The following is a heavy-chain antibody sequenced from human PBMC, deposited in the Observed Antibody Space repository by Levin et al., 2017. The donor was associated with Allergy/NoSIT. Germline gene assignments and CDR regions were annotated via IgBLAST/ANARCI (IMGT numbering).Heavy chain of an antibody. D-gene: IGHD2-8*01. V-gene: IGHV4-59*01. CDR1: GGFIRGNS. CDR2: VHYSGST. Sequence: SQTLSLPCSVSGGFIRGNSWNWIRPSPGKGLEWIGSVHYSGSTNYNPSLKSRVTISIDTSKTQFSLNLASVTAVDTAVYYCARVYEENGDPSHYYYYYMDVWGNGTTVTVSS. J-gene: IGHJ6*03. CDR3: ARVYEENGDPSHYYYYYMDV.